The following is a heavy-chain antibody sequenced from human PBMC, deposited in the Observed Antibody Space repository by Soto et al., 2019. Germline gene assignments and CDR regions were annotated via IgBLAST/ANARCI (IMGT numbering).Heavy chain of an antibody. CDR3: AYPPQYCAGISCYLGN. Sequence: GGSLRLSCAASGFTFNSYAMSWVRQAPGKGLEWVSTISGSGANTYYAESVKGRFIISRDNSRKTLYLQMDSLRAEDTAKYYCAYPPQYCAGISCYLGNWGQGTQVTVSS. CDR2: ISGSGANT. V-gene: IGHV3-23*01. D-gene: IGHD2-21*01. CDR1: GFTFNSYA. J-gene: IGHJ4*02.